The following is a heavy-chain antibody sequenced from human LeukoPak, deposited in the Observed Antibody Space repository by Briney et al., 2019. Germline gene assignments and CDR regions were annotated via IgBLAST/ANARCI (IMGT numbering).Heavy chain of an antibody. CDR3: ARVGYYSSGPFSYFDY. V-gene: IGHV3-30-3*01. Sequence: GGSLRLSCAASGFIFSRYAMHWVRQAPGKGLEWVAVISYDGSNEYYADSVKGRFTISRDSSENTLYLQMNSLRVEDTAVYYCARVGYYSSGPFSYFDYWGQGTLVTVSS. CDR1: GFIFSRYA. D-gene: IGHD3-10*01. CDR2: ISYDGSNE. J-gene: IGHJ4*02.